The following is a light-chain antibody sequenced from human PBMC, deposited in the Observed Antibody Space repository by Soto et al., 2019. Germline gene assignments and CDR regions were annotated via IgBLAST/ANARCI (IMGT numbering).Light chain of an antibody. CDR1: QSVSTTY. V-gene: IGKV3-20*01. CDR3: QQYGRSRT. Sequence: EIVLTQSPGTLSLSPGERATLSCRASQSVSTTYLAWYQQKPGQAPRLLIYDISKRATGIPDRFSGSGSGTDFTLTISRLEPEDFAVYYCQQYGRSRTFGQGTKVEIK. CDR2: DIS. J-gene: IGKJ1*01.